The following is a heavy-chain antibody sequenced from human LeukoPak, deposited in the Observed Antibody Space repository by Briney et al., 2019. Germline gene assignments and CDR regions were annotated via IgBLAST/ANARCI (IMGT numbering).Heavy chain of an antibody. CDR2: ISCYNADT. CDR3: ARDPSNSSGYHAHFDS. CDR1: GYTLTHHG. J-gene: IGHJ4*02. Sequence: ASVTVSCKASGYTLTHHGISWVRQAPGQGLEWMGWISCYNADTIYAQNVQGRVTMTTDASTRTVYMELRNLRSDDTAMYYCARDPSNSSGYHAHFDSWGQGTLVTVSS. D-gene: IGHD3-22*01. V-gene: IGHV1-18*01.